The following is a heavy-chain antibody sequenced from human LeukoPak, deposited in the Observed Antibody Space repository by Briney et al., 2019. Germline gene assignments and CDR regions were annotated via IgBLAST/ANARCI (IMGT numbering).Heavy chain of an antibody. D-gene: IGHD3-22*01. CDR3: VRDPGHYDSRDSDDY. CDR1: GFTFSSYG. J-gene: IGHJ4*02. Sequence: GGSLRLSCAASGFTFSSYGMSWVRQAPGKGLEWVSSISVTSTYIYYADSVKGRFTISRDNGQNSVWLQMRSLRAEDTGIYYCVRDPGHYDSRDSDDYWGLGTLVTVSS. CDR2: ISVTSTYI. V-gene: IGHV3-21*01.